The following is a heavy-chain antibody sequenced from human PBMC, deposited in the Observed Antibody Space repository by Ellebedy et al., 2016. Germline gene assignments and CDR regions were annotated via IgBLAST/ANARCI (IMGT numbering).Heavy chain of an antibody. Sequence: SETLSLTCAVSGGSSSGYYWNWVRQPPGKGLEWIGEISHTEGTSSNPALKSRVTISLDTSKNHFSLQLTSVTAADTAVYFCVRGSDWNKVGYWGQGTLVTVSS. V-gene: IGHV4-34*01. D-gene: IGHD1/OR15-1a*01. CDR1: GGSSSGYY. J-gene: IGHJ4*02. CDR2: ISHTEGT. CDR3: VRGSDWNKVGY.